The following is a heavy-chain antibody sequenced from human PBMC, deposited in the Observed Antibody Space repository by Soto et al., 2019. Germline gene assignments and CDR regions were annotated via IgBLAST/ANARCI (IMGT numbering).Heavy chain of an antibody. J-gene: IGHJ4*02. CDR2: INPSGGST. CDR3: ARGDRGSISPDY. D-gene: IGHD2-2*01. CDR1: GYTFTSYY. Sequence: QVQLVQSGAEVKKPGASVKVSCKASGYTFTSYYIHWVRQAPGQGLEWVGIINPSGGSTSYPQKFQGRITMTRDTSTSAVYMELSSRTSEDTAVYYCARGDRGSISPDYWGQGTLVTVSS. V-gene: IGHV1-46*01.